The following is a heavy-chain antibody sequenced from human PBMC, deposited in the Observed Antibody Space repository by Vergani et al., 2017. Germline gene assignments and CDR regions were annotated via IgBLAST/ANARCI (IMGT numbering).Heavy chain of an antibody. D-gene: IGHD6-19*01. Sequence: QVQLQESGPGLVKSSETLSLTCSVSFDSIRNLYCNWIRQPPGKGLEWIGSIHYSENTNYNPSLMTRFTISVDTSKNQFSLTLTSVTAADTAVYYCASDTHSGQRADRWGQGILVTVTS. CDR2: IHYSENT. CDR3: ASDTHSGQRADR. J-gene: IGHJ5*02. CDR1: FDSIRNLY. V-gene: IGHV4-59*11.